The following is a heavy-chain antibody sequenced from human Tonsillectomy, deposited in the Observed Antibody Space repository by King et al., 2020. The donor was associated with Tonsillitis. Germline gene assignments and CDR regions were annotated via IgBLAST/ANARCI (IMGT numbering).Heavy chain of an antibody. CDR3: ARDLSYDSSGYFGY. CDR1: GYSFTDYY. Sequence: QLVQSGAEVKKPGASVKVSCKASGYSFTDYYMHWVRQAPGQGLEWMGWINPNSGGTKYAQKFQGRITMTSDTSINTSYVELSRLRSDDTAVYYCARDLSYDSSGYFGYWGQGTLVTVSS. V-gene: IGHV1-2*02. J-gene: IGHJ4*02. CDR2: INPNSGGT. D-gene: IGHD3-22*01.